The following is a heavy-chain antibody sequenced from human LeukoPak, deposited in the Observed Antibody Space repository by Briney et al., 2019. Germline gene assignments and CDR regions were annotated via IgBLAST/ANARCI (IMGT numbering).Heavy chain of an antibody. CDR3: ASIGGSYYAFDY. CDR2: IIPIFGTA. Sequence: GASVKVSCKASGGTFSSYAISWVRQAPGQGLEWMGGIIPIFGTANYAQKFQGRVTITRDTSASTAYMELSSLRSEDTAVYYCASIGGSYYAFDYWGQGTLVTVSS. CDR1: GGTFSSYA. V-gene: IGHV1-69*05. D-gene: IGHD1-26*01. J-gene: IGHJ4*02.